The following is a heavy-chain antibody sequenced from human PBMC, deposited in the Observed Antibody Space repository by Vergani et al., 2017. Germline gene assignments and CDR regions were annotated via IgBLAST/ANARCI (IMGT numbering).Heavy chain of an antibody. CDR3: ARDPGRWLQPRYYFDY. Sequence: QVQLQESGPGLVKPSETLSLTCTVSGGSISSHYWSWIRQPPGKGLERIGYIYYSGSTNYNPSLKSRVTISVDTSKNQFSLKLSSVTAADTAVYYCARDPGRWLQPRYYFDYWGQGTLVTVSS. J-gene: IGHJ4*02. CDR2: IYYSGST. CDR1: GGSISSHY. D-gene: IGHD5-24*01. V-gene: IGHV4-59*11.